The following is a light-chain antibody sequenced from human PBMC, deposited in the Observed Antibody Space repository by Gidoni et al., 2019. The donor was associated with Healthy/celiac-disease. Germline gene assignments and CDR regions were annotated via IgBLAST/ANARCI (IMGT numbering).Light chain of an antibody. J-gene: IGKJ2*01. CDR3: QQSYSTPMYT. CDR1: QSISSY. Sequence: DIQMTQSPSSLSASVGDRVTITCRASQSISSYLNWYQQKPGKAPKLLIYAASSLQSGVPSRFSSSGSWTDFTLTISSLQPEDFATYYCQQSYSTPMYTFGQGTKLEIK. CDR2: AAS. V-gene: IGKV1-39*01.